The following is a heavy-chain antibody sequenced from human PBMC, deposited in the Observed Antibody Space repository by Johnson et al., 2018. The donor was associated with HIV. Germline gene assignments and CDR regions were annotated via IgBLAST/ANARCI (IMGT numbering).Heavy chain of an antibody. CDR1: GFTFSSYA. V-gene: IGHV3-30*04. D-gene: IGHD1-1*01. Sequence: QVQLVESGGGVVQPGRSLRLSCAASGFTFSSYAMHWVRQAPGKRLEWVAVISYDGSNKYYADSVKGRFTISRDNSKNTLYLQMNSLRAEDTAVYYCARPQGTGDAFYIWGQGTMVTVSS. J-gene: IGHJ3*02. CDR2: ISYDGSNK. CDR3: ARPQGTGDAFYI.